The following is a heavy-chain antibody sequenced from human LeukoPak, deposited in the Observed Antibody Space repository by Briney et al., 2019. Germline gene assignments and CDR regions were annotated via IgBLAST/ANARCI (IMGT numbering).Heavy chain of an antibody. CDR1: GDSISSYY. Sequence: SETLSLTCTVSGDSISSYYWYWFRQPPGKELEWIACIYYSGITHYNPSLKSRVTISLDTSKNQFSLRLSSVTAADTAVYYCGREGIVRTYDQWGQGTLVTVSS. CDR2: IYYSGIT. D-gene: IGHD2/OR15-2a*01. V-gene: IGHV4-59*12. J-gene: IGHJ4*02. CDR3: GREGIVRTYDQ.